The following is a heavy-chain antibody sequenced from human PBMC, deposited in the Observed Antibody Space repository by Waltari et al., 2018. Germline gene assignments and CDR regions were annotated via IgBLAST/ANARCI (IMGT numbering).Heavy chain of an antibody. CDR2: MYYGGSV. J-gene: IGHJ4*02. D-gene: IGHD1-1*01. V-gene: IGHV4-59*01. Sequence: QVQLQESGPGLVKPSETLSLTCSVSGGSIRSYYWNWIRLPPGKGLEWIGYMYYGGSVNYNPPLKSRVTMLGDPSKNQVSLKLTSVTPADTAVYYCATSSAPYNSLESWGQGTLVTVAS. CDR1: GGSIRSYY. CDR3: ATSSAPYNSLES.